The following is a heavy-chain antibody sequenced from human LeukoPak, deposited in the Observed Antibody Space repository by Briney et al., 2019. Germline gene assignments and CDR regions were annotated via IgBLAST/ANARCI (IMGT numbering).Heavy chain of an antibody. CDR1: GFTFSSFT. V-gene: IGHV3-23*01. Sequence: GGSLRLSCAASGFTFSSFTMSWVRQAPGKGLEWVSAISGSGGSTYYADSVKGRFTISRDNSKNTLYLQMNSLRAEDTAVYCCAKDQSYYYDSSGYYYFDYWGQGTLVTVSS. CDR3: AKDQSYYYDSSGYYYFDY. D-gene: IGHD3-22*01. CDR2: ISGSGGST. J-gene: IGHJ4*02.